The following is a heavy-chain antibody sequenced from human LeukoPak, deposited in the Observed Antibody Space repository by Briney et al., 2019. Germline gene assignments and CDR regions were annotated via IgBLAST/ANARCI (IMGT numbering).Heavy chain of an antibody. Sequence: SETLSLTCTVSGGSISSYYWSWIRQPPGKGLEWIGYIYYSGSTNYNPSLKSRVTISVDTSKNQFSLKLSSVTAADTAVYYCAREDEGLLGYWGQGTLVTVSS. CDR1: GGSISSYY. J-gene: IGHJ4*02. CDR2: IYYSGST. V-gene: IGHV4-59*01. CDR3: AREDEGLLGY.